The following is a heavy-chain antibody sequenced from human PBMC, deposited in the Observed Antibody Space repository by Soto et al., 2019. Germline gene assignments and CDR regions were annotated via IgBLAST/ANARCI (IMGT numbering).Heavy chain of an antibody. Sequence: SLKVSCKASGGTFSSYAISWVRQAPGQGLEWMGGIIPIFGTANYAQKFQGRVTITADESTSTAYMELSSLRSEDTAVYYCARGIVVVPAATENYYYGMDVWGQGTTVTVSS. V-gene: IGHV1-69*13. CDR1: GGTFSSYA. D-gene: IGHD2-2*01. CDR3: ARGIVVVPAATENYYYGMDV. CDR2: IIPIFGTA. J-gene: IGHJ6*02.